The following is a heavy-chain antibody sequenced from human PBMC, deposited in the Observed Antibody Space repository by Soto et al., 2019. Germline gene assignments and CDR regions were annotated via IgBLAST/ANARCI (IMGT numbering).Heavy chain of an antibody. CDR3: ARRVLVAALYYYYYYMDV. CDR1: GGSFSGYY. J-gene: IGHJ6*03. D-gene: IGHD6-6*01. CDR2: INHSGST. V-gene: IGHV4-34*01. Sequence: SETLSLTCAVYGGSFSGYYWSWIRQPPGKGLEWIGEINHSGSTNYNPSLKSRVTISVDTSKNQFSLKLSSVTAADTAVYYCARRVLVAALYYYYYYMDVWGKGTTVTVSS.